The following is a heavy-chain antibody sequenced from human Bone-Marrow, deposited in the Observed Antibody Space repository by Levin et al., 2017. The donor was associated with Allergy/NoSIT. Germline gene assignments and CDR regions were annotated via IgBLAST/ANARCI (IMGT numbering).Heavy chain of an antibody. J-gene: IGHJ2*01. D-gene: IGHD6-19*01. CDR3: ARTAGIAVAALFEDWYFDL. Sequence: HSQTLSLTCTVSGGSISPTHWSWIRPPPGKGLEYIGYISYSGSTNYNPSLTSRVTISVDTSKNQFSLKLSSVTAADTAVYYCARTAGIAVAALFEDWYFDLWGRGTLVTVSS. CDR1: GGSISPTH. V-gene: IGHV4-59*01. CDR2: ISYSGST.